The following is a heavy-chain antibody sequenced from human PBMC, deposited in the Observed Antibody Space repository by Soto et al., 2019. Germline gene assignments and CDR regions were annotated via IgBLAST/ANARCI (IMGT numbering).Heavy chain of an antibody. V-gene: IGHV1-2*04. CDR2: INPNSGGT. CDR1: GYTFTGYY. J-gene: IGHJ6*02. D-gene: IGHD5-12*01. CDR3: ARSGGGYGFPTEKGMDV. Sequence: QVQLVQSGAEVKKPGASVKVSCKASGYTFTGYYMHWVRQAPGQGLEWMGWINPNSGGTNYAQKFQGWVTMTRDTSISTAYMELSRLRSDDTAVYYCARSGGGYGFPTEKGMDVWGQGTTVTVSS.